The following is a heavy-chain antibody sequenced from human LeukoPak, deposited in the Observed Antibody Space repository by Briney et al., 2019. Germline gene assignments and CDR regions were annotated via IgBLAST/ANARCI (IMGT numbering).Heavy chain of an antibody. J-gene: IGHJ5*02. V-gene: IGHV3-23*01. CDR1: GFTFSNYA. CDR3: AKDRYSNYGNWFDP. CDR2: MSGSGGST. D-gene: IGHD4-11*01. Sequence: GGSLRLSCAASGFTFSNYAMNWVRQAPGKGLEWVSGMSGSGGSTYYADSVKGRFTISRDNSKNTLYLQMISLRAEDTAVYYCAKDRYSNYGNWFDPWGQGTLVTVFS.